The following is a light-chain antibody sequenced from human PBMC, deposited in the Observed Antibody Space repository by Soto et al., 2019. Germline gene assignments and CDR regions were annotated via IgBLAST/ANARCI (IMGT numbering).Light chain of an antibody. V-gene: IGLV2-14*03. CDR2: GVS. J-gene: IGLJ1*01. Sequence: QSVLTQPASVSGSPGQSITISCTGTSSDIGNYNYVAWYQQYPGKAPKLVIFGVSNRPSGVSHRFSGSKSANTALLTISVLQAEDEADYYCSSWRTASTPYVFGTGTKAPS. CDR3: SSWRTASTPYV. CDR1: SSDIGNYNY.